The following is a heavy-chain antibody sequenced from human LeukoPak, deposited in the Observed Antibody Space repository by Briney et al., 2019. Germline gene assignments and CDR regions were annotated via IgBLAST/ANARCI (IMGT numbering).Heavy chain of an antibody. CDR1: GGSISSTNW. CDR2: IHRSGSP. Sequence: SETLSLTCGVSGGSISSTNWWSWVRQPPGKGLEWIGEIHRSGSPNYNPSLQSRVTISIDRSRNQIALELSSVTAADTAVYYCARLREYRIAALDYWGQGTLVTVSS. V-gene: IGHV4/OR15-8*01. D-gene: IGHD6-6*01. CDR3: ARLREYRIAALDY. J-gene: IGHJ4*02.